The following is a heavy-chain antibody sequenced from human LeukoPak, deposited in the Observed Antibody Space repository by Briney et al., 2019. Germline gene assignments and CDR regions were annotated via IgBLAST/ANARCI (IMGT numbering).Heavy chain of an antibody. Sequence: GASVKVSCKASGGTFSSYAISWVRQAPGQGLERMGWISAYNGNTNYAQKLQGRVTMTTDTSTSTAYMELRSLRSDDTAVYYCARVRTYDFWSDFDYWGQGTLVTVSS. J-gene: IGHJ4*02. CDR2: ISAYNGNT. V-gene: IGHV1-18*01. CDR1: GGTFSSYA. CDR3: ARVRTYDFWSDFDY. D-gene: IGHD3-3*01.